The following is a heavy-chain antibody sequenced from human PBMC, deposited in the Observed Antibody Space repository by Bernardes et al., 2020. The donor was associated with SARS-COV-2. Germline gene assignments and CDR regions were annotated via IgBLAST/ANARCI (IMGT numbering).Heavy chain of an antibody. CDR2: IYYSGST. CDR3: ARDQFASGGGAAAGTYFDY. CDR1: GGSISSYY. D-gene: IGHD6-13*01. V-gene: IGHV4-59*01. J-gene: IGHJ4*02. Sequence: SEPLSLTCTVSGGSISSYYWSWIRQPPGKGLEWIGYIYYSGSTNYNPSLKSRVTISVDTSKNQFSLKLSSVTAADTAVYYCARDQFASGGGAAAGTYFDYWGQGTLVTVSS.